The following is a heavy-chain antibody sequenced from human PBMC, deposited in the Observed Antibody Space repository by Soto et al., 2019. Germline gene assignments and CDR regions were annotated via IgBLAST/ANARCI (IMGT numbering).Heavy chain of an antibody. D-gene: IGHD2-2*01. CDR1: GFSFSSYA. CDR3: AKDNTIFDH. V-gene: IGHV3-23*01. J-gene: IGHJ5*02. CDR2: ISGSGGST. Sequence: WGSLRLSCAASGFSFSSYAMSWVRQAPGKGLEWISAISGSGGSTYYANSVKGRFTISRDNSKNTLFLQMNSLRAGDTAVYYCAKDNTIFDHWGQGTLVTVSS.